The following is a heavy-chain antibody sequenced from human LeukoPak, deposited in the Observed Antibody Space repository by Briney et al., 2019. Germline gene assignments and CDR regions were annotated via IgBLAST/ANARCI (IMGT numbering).Heavy chain of an antibody. Sequence: ASVKVSCKASGYTLTSYGISWVRQAPGQGLEWLGWISAYNGNTNYAQKLQGRVTMTTDTSTSTAYMELRSLRSDDTAVYYCARGCRLYYYDKAQESCWFDPWGQGTLVTVSS. J-gene: IGHJ5*02. CDR2: ISAYNGNT. CDR1: GYTLTSYG. CDR3: ARGCRLYYYDKAQESCWFDP. V-gene: IGHV1-18*01. D-gene: IGHD3-22*01.